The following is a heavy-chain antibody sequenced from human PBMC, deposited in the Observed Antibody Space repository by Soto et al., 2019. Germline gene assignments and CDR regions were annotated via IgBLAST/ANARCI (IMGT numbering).Heavy chain of an antibody. CDR2: ISAYNGNT. J-gene: IGHJ4*02. CDR1: GYTFTSYG. D-gene: IGHD3-16*02. Sequence: ASVKVSCKASGYTFTSYGISWVRQAPGQGLEWMGWISAYNGNTNYAQKLQGRVTMTTDTSTSTAYMELRSLRSDDTAVYYCARDAGLMITFGGVIAPFDYWGQGTLVTVSS. V-gene: IGHV1-18*01. CDR3: ARDAGLMITFGGVIAPFDY.